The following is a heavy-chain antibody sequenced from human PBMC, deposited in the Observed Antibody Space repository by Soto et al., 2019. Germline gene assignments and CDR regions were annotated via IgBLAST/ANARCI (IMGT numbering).Heavy chain of an antibody. Sequence: PSETLSLTCAVYGGSFSGYYWSWIRQPPGKGLEWIGEINHSGSTNYNPSLKSRVTISVDTSKNQFSLKLSSVTAADTAVYYCARVVGGVTTVTPAGFDYWGQGTLVTVSS. CDR1: GGSFSGYY. V-gene: IGHV4-34*01. J-gene: IGHJ4*02. CDR2: INHSGST. CDR3: ARVVGGVTTVTPAGFDY. D-gene: IGHD4-4*01.